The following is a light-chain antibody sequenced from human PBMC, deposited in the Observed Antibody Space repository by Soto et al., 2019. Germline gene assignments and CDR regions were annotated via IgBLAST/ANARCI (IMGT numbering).Light chain of an antibody. CDR1: QSVGNN. CDR3: QQHAHWPLT. V-gene: IGKV3-11*01. Sequence: EIVLTQSPATLSLSPGERAALSFMASQSVGNNLAWYQQKPGQAPGLLIYEASTRATGIPARFSGSGSGTDFTLTISSLEPEDFAVYYCQQHAHWPLTFGGGTKVDIK. CDR2: EAS. J-gene: IGKJ4*01.